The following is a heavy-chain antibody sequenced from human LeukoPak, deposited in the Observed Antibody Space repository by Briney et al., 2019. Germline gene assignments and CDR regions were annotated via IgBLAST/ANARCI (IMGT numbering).Heavy chain of an antibody. CDR3: VRDGSVSYWYFDL. Sequence: SQTLSLTCDISGDSVAGNTLAWNWIRQSPSRGLEWLGRTYYRSKWYNDYAVSVKSRITINADTSKNQFSLQLNSVTPKDTAVYYCVRDGSVSYWYFDLWGRGTLVTVSS. D-gene: IGHD6-25*01. CDR2: TYYRSKWYN. J-gene: IGHJ2*01. V-gene: IGHV6-1*01. CDR1: GDSVAGNTLA.